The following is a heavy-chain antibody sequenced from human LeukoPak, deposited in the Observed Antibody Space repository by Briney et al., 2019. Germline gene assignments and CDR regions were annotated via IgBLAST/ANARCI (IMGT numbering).Heavy chain of an antibody. Sequence: PSETLSLTCTVSGGSISSSSYYWGWIRQPPGKGLEWIGSIYYSGSTYYNPSLKSRVTISVDTSKNQFSLKLSSVTAADTAVYYCARRGEQLVRKNLGSRHNWFDPWGQGTLVTVSS. V-gene: IGHV4-39*01. J-gene: IGHJ5*02. CDR2: IYYSGST. CDR1: GGSISSSSYY. D-gene: IGHD6-13*01. CDR3: ARRGEQLVRKNLGSRHNWFDP.